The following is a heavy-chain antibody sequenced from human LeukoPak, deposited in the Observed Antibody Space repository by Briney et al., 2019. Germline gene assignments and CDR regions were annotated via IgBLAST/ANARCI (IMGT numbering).Heavy chain of an antibody. Sequence: SVKVSCKASGGTFSSYAIIWVRQAPGQELEWMGRIIPILGIANYAQKFQGRVTITADKSTSTAYMELSSLRSEDTAVYYCARDRIVVVVAATPLDYYYYGMDVWGQGTTVAVSS. CDR1: GGTFSSYA. J-gene: IGHJ6*02. D-gene: IGHD2-15*01. CDR2: IIPILGIA. V-gene: IGHV1-69*04. CDR3: ARDRIVVVVAATPLDYYYYGMDV.